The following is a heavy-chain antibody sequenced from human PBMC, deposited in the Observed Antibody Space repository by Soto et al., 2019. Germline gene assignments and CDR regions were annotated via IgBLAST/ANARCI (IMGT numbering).Heavy chain of an antibody. J-gene: IGHJ3*02. CDR1: GGTLINYS. CDR2: FIPIFDAS. CDR3: ARKAESYGFDI. D-gene: IGHD3-10*01. V-gene: IGHV1-69*13. Sequence: ASVNVAFKSAGGTLINYSINWVRQAPGQGLEWMGGFIPIFDASTYAQNFRGRVTIIADESTTTAYMELSDLRSEDTAMYYCARKAESYGFDIWGQGTLVTVSS.